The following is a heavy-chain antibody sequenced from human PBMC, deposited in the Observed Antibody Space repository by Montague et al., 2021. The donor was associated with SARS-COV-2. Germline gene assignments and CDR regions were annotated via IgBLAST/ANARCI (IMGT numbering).Heavy chain of an antibody. CDR2: IYYSGSA. Sequence: TLSLTCTVSGYSIDSGGYFWSWIRQHPGKGLEWIGFIYYSGSADYNPSLESRVTISVDTSKNQFSLKLSSVTAADTAVYYCARGPLVGGYDPDGMDVWGQGTTVTVSS. CDR1: GYSIDSGGYF. J-gene: IGHJ6*02. D-gene: IGHD5-12*01. V-gene: IGHV4-31*03. CDR3: ARGPLVGGYDPDGMDV.